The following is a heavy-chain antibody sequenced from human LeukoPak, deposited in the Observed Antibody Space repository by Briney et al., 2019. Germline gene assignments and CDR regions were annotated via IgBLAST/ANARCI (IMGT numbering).Heavy chain of an antibody. V-gene: IGHV5-51*01. CDR2: IYPGDSDT. D-gene: IGHD6-13*01. CDR1: GYNFSTYW. Sequence: GESLKISCAGSGYNFSTYWIGWLRQMPGKGLQYMGIIYPGDSDTRYSTSFQGQVTISADRSISTAYLQWSSLKASDTAIYYCARGPSGLYSSNFGDAFDIWGQGTMDTVSS. CDR3: ARGPSGLYSSNFGDAFDI. J-gene: IGHJ3*02.